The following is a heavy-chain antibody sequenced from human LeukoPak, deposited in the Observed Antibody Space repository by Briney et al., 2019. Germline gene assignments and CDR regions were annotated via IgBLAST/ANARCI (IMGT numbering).Heavy chain of an antibody. V-gene: IGHV3-7*01. CDR3: ARAQRNYYYYYYMDV. CDR2: IKQDGSEK. CDR1: GFTFSSYW. D-gene: IGHD4-11*01. Sequence: PGGSLRLSCAASGFTFSSYWMSWVRQAPGKGLEWVANIKQDGSEKHYVDSVKGRFTISRDNAKNSLYLQMNSLRAEDTAVYYCARAQRNYYYYYYMDVWGKGTTVTVSS. J-gene: IGHJ6*03.